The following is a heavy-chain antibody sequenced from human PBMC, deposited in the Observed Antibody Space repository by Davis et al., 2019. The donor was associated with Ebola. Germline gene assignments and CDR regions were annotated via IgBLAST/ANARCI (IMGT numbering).Heavy chain of an antibody. D-gene: IGHD3-3*01. CDR2: INSDGSST. J-gene: IGHJ6*02. V-gene: IGHV3-74*01. CDR1: GFTFSSYW. CDR3: ARDRVEYYDFWSGYYWDV. Sequence: GESLKISCAASGFTFSSYWMHWVRQAPGKGLVWVSRINSDGSSTSYADSVKGRFTISRDNAKNTLYLQMNSLRAEDTAVYYCARDRVEYYDFWSGYYWDVWGQGTTVTVSS.